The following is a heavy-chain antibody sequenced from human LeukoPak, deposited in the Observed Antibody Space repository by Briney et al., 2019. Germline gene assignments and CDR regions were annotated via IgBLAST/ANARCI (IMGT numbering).Heavy chain of an antibody. CDR1: GGSFSGYY. J-gene: IGHJ6*02. V-gene: IGHV4-34*01. CDR3: ARGRGRYYGMDV. D-gene: IGHD3-10*01. Sequence: SETLSPTCAVYGGSFSGYYWSWIRQPPGKGLEWIGEINHSGSSNYNPSLKSRVSTSVDTSKNQFSLKLSSVTAADTAVYYCARGRGRYYGMDVWSQGTTVTVSS. CDR2: INHSGSS.